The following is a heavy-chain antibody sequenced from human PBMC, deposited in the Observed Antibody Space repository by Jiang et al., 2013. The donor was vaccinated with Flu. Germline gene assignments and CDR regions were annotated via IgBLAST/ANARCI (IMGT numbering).Heavy chain of an antibody. J-gene: IGHJ4*02. D-gene: IGHD3-22*01. V-gene: IGHV4-34*01. CDR3: ARAGVRVVVITL. CDR2: INHSGST. Sequence: GSGLVKPSETLSLTCAVYGGSFSGYYWSWIRQPPGKGLEWIGEINHSGSTNYNPSLKSRVTISVDTSKNQFSLKLSSVTAADTAVYYCARAGVRVVVITLWGQGTLVTVSS. CDR1: GGSFSGYY.